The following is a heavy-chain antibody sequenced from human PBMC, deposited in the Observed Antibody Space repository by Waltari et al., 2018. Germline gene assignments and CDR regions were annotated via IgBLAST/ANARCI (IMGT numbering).Heavy chain of an antibody. CDR1: GYSISSGYY. Sequence: QVQLQESGPGLVEPSETLSLTCAVSGYSISSGYYWGWIRQPPGKGLEWIGSIYHSGSTYYNPSLKSRVTISVDTSKNQFSLKLSSVTAADTAVYYCARDRVRGSSSDPFDYWGQGTLVTVSS. V-gene: IGHV4-38-2*02. CDR3: ARDRVRGSSSDPFDY. D-gene: IGHD6-6*01. CDR2: IYHSGST. J-gene: IGHJ4*02.